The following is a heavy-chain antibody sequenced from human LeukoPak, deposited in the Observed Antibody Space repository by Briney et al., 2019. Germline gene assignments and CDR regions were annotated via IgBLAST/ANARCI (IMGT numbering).Heavy chain of an antibody. CDR1: GYTFTSYA. D-gene: IGHD2-2*02. CDR3: ARRVPAGIGAFDI. CDR2: INAGNGNT. J-gene: IGHJ3*02. V-gene: IGHV1-3*01. Sequence: ASVKVSCKASGYTFTSYAMHWVRQAPGQRLEWMGWINAGNGNTKYSQEFQGRVTITRDTSASTAYMELSSLRSDNTAVYYCARRVPAGIGAFDIWGQGTMVTVSS.